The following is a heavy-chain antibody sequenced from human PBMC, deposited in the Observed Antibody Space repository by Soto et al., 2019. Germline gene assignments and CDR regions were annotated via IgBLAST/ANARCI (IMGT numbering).Heavy chain of an antibody. CDR1: GGSISSYY. CDR3: ARVRVAGYFDY. Sequence: SETLSLTCTVSGGSISSYYWSWIRQPPGKGLEWIGYIYYSGSTNYNPSLKSRVTISVDTSKNQFSPKLSSVTAADTAVYYCARVRVAGYFDYWGQGTLVTVSS. V-gene: IGHV4-59*01. D-gene: IGHD6-19*01. CDR2: IYYSGST. J-gene: IGHJ4*02.